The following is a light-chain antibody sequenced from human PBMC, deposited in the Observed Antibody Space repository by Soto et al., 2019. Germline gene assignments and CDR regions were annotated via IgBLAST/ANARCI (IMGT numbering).Light chain of an antibody. CDR1: QGISKY. J-gene: IGKJ2*01. V-gene: IGKV1-16*02. CDR2: ATS. CDR3: QQYDSYPRT. Sequence: DIQMTQSPSSLSASVGDRVTITCRASQGISKYVAWFQQIPVKAPKSLIYATSRVQSGVPSKFSGSGSGNDFNLSISSVQTEDLATYYCQQYDSYPRTFGQGTRLEMK.